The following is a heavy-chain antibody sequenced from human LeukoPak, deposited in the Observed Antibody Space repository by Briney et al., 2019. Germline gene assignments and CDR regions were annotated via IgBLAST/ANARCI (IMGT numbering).Heavy chain of an antibody. J-gene: IGHJ6*02. CDR3: ARVTKITSHGMDV. Sequence: GGSLRLSCAASGFTVSSNYMSWVRQAPGKGLEWVSVIYSGGSTYYADSVKGRFTISRDNSKNTLYLQMNSLRAEDTAVYYCARVTKITSHGMDVWGQGTTVTVSS. V-gene: IGHV3-66*02. CDR1: GFTVSSNY. D-gene: IGHD5-18*01. CDR2: IYSGGST.